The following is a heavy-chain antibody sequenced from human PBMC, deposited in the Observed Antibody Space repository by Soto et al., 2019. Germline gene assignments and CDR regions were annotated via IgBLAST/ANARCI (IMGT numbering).Heavy chain of an antibody. Sequence: QVQLVESGGGGVQPGRSLRLSCAPSGFTFSSYGMHWVRQAPGKGLEWVAVISHDGSNKYFADSVKGRFTISRDNSQKTLYLQKNSLRAEDTAVYFCAKHLLAVACYLHGMAVWGQGTTVTVSS. CDR3: AKHLLAVACYLHGMAV. CDR2: ISHDGSNK. D-gene: IGHD6-19*01. V-gene: IGHV3-30*18. J-gene: IGHJ6*02. CDR1: GFTFSSYG.